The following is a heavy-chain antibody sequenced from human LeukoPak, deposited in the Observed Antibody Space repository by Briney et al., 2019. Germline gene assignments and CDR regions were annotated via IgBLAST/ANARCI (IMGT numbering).Heavy chain of an antibody. CDR2: IIPHLAIA. V-gene: IGHV1-69*04. CDR3: ASGSRIQYFAWPHTTGDY. D-gene: IGHD3-9*01. Sequence: ASVKVSCKASGGTFSNYAISWVRQAPGQGLEWMGRIIPHLAIADYAQKFQGRVTITADKSTSTAYMEVSSLRSEDTAVYYCASGSRIQYFAWPHTTGDYWGQGTLVTVSS. J-gene: IGHJ4*02. CDR1: GGTFSNYA.